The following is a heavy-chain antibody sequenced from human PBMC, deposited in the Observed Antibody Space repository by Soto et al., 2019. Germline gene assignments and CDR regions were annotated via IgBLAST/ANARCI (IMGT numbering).Heavy chain of an antibody. CDR3: ARATKVSGSSQTSPDF. J-gene: IGHJ4*02. V-gene: IGHV4-34*01. Sequence: SETLSLTCSIYSGSFSGYYWSWIRQPPGKGLEWIGEISQSGHTNYSPSLKSRVSISIDTSKKQFSLNLASVSAADTAVYYCARATKVSGSSQTSPDFWGQGTLVTVSS. D-gene: IGHD6-6*01. CDR2: ISQSGHT. CDR1: SGSFSGYY.